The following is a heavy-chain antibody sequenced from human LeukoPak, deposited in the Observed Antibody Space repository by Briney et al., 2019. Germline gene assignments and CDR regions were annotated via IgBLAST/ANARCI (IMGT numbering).Heavy chain of an antibody. Sequence: GGSLRLSYAASGFPLSSYSINWVRQAPGKGLEWVSYINIDSITVNYADSVKGRFTISRDNVENSLYLQMNTLRAEDTAVYYCARSGHYGAGSYYSLNGFDPWGQGTLVTVSS. V-gene: IGHV3-48*04. CDR1: GFPLSSYS. CDR2: INIDSITV. D-gene: IGHD3-10*01. CDR3: ARSGHYGAGSYYSLNGFDP. J-gene: IGHJ5*02.